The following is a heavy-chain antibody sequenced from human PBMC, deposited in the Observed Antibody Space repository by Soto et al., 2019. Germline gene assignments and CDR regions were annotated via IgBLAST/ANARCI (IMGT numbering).Heavy chain of an antibody. D-gene: IGHD3-10*01. J-gene: IGHJ6*02. CDR3: AKDILYGSGSYYWDYYYGMDV. V-gene: IGHV3-30*18. CDR2: ISYDGSNK. Sequence: GGPLRLSCAASGFTFSSYGMHRVRQAPGKGLEWVAVISYDGSNKYYADSVKGRFTISRDNSKNTLYLQMNSLRAEDTAVYYCAKDILYGSGSYYWDYYYGMDVWGQGTTVTSP. CDR1: GFTFSSYG.